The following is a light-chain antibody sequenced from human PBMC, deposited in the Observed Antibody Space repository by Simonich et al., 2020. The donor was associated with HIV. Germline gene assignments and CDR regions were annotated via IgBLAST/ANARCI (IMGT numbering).Light chain of an antibody. CDR3: CSYAGSSPYVV. CDR2: EGN. Sequence: QSALTQPASVSGSPGQSITISCTGTSSDVGNYNFVSWYQQHPGKAPKLMIYEGNKGPSGVSDRFSGSKSGNTASLTISGLEAEDEADYYCCSYAGSSPYVVFGGGTKLTVL. J-gene: IGLJ2*01. CDR1: SSDVGNYNF. V-gene: IGLV2-23*01.